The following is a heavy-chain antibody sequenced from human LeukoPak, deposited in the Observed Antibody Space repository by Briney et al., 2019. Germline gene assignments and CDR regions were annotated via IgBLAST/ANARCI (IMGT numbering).Heavy chain of an antibody. D-gene: IGHD1-1*01. V-gene: IGHV4-39*07. J-gene: IGHJ4*02. CDR1: GGSISSSSYY. CDR3: ARGGTNTGAFDY. CDR2: IYYSGST. Sequence: PSETLSLTCTVSGGSISSSSYYWGWIRQPPGKGLEWIGSIYYSGSTYYNPSLKSRVTISVDTSKNQFSLKLSSVTAADTAVYYCARGGTNTGAFDYWGQGTLVTVSS.